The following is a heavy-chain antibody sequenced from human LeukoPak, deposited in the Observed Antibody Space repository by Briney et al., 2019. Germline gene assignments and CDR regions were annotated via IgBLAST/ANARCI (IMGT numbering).Heavy chain of an antibody. J-gene: IGHJ6*03. CDR2: IIPIFGTA. V-gene: IGHV1-69*01. Sequence: ASVKVSCKAPGGTFSSYAISWVRQAPGQGLEWMGGIIPIFGTANYARKFQGRVTITADESTSTAYMELSSLRSEDTAVYYCARGRRWLAKTVYYYYYMDVWGKGTTVTISS. D-gene: IGHD5-24*01. CDR3: ARGRRWLAKTVYYYYYMDV. CDR1: GGTFSSYA.